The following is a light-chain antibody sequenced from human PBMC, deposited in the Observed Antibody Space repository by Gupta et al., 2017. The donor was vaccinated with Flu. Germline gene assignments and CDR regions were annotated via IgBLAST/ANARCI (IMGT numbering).Light chain of an antibody. Sequence: GDRVTITCQASQAISSYLNWYHQKPGKAPRLLIYDVSNLETGVPSRFSGSGPGTEFTFSISSLKPEDIATYYCQQYDNPPPTFGQGTRLEIK. CDR3: QQYDNPPPT. V-gene: IGKV1-33*01. J-gene: IGKJ5*01. CDR2: DVS. CDR1: QAISSY.